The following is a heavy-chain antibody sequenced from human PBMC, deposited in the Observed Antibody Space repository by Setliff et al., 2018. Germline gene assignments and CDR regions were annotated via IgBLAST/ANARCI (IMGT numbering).Heavy chain of an antibody. CDR1: GASINSLSW. Sequence: SQTLSLTCTVSGASINSLSWWSWVRQPPGKGLEWIGEIYHDGNDKYNPSVHYSPSLKSRVTIPIDKSKNQFSLTLSAVTAADTAVYYCGREGYSEYFQDWGRGTLVTVSS. D-gene: IGHD1-1*01. V-gene: IGHV4-4*02. J-gene: IGHJ1*01. CDR3: GREGYSEYFQD. CDR2: IYHDGND.